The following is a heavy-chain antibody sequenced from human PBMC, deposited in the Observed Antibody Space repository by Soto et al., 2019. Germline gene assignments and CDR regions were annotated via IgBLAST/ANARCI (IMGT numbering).Heavy chain of an antibody. CDR3: ARGLRVDSGYNSDAGRVYYYHGMDV. CDR2: ITTATGDT. D-gene: IGHD5-12*01. V-gene: IGHV1-3*04. Sequence: QVLLVQSGTEVKKPGASVKLSCKASGYTFTSYAIHWVRQAPGQGLEWMGKITTATGDTRYSQNFEGRVTIASDTSATTAYRELSSLTSDDTAVFYCARGLRVDSGYNSDAGRVYYYHGMDVWGQGTTVTVSS. CDR1: GYTFTSYA. J-gene: IGHJ6*02.